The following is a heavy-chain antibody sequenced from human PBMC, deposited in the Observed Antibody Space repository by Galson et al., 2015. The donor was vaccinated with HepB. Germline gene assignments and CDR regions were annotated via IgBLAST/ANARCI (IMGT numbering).Heavy chain of an antibody. CDR1: GGSISSYY. V-gene: IGHV4-59*01. J-gene: IGHJ3*02. CDR3: ASGGVGYGDAFDI. CDR2: IYYSGST. D-gene: IGHD3-3*01. Sequence: ETLSLTCTVSGGSISSYYWSWIRQPPGKGLEWIGYIYYSGSTNYNPSLKSRVTISVDTSKNQFSLKLSSVTAADTAVYYCASGGVGYGDAFDIWGQGTMVTVSS.